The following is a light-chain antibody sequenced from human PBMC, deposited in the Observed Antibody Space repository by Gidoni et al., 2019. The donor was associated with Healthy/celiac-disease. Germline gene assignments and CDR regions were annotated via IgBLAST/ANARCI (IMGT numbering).Light chain of an antibody. Sequence: DFQLTQSPSTMSASVGDRVTTTGRASQGISSCLAWCQQKPGKAPNLLSYKASSLEGWGPSRFSSSGSGTEFTLTISSLQPDDFATYYCQQYNGYSSWTFGQGTKVEIK. J-gene: IGKJ1*01. CDR3: QQYNGYSSWT. CDR2: KAS. CDR1: QGISSC. V-gene: IGKV1-5*03.